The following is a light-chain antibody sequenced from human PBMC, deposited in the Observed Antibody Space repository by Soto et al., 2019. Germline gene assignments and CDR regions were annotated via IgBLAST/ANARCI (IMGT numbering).Light chain of an antibody. CDR2: HVT. Sequence: QSALTRPASMSGSPGQAITISCTGTSSDVGGYNFVSWYQQHPGKAPKLMIYHVTNRPSGVSSRFSGSKSGNTASLTISGLQAEDEADYYCSSYTSNITPYVFGTGTKVTVL. J-gene: IGLJ1*01. CDR1: SSDVGGYNF. CDR3: SSYTSNITPYV. V-gene: IGLV2-14*01.